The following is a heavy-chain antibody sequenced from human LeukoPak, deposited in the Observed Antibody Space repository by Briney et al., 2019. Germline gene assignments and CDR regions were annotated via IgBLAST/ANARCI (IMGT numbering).Heavy chain of an antibody. J-gene: IGHJ2*01. CDR1: GYTFSDYY. CDR2: INPDSGGS. D-gene: IGHD3-10*01. V-gene: IGHV1-2*02. CDR3: ARYGERYGSDFDL. Sequence: ASVTVSCKASGYTFSDYYMHWVRQAPGQGLEWMGWINPDSGGSNFAQQFQRRVTMTRDTSISTAYMELSRLRSDDTAVYYCARYGERYGSDFDLWGRGTLVSVSS.